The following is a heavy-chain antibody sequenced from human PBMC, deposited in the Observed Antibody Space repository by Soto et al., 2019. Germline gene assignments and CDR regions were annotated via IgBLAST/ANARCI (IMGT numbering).Heavy chain of an antibody. CDR2: INAGNGNT. CDR1: GYTFTSFS. D-gene: IGHD4-17*01. CDR3: YRDDYLLGGDY. Sequence: QVQLVQSGAEEKKPGASVKVSCKASGYTFTSFSMHWVRQAPGQRLEWMGWINAGNGNTKYSQKFQGRVTITRDTSASTVYMELSSLRSEDTAVYYCYRDDYLLGGDYWGQGTLVTVSS. J-gene: IGHJ4*02. V-gene: IGHV1-3*05.